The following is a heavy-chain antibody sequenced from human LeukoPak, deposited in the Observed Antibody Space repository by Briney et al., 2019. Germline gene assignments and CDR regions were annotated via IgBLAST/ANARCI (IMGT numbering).Heavy chain of an antibody. CDR1: GGSISSSSYY. CDR3: ARPHGGSWVYNWFDP. V-gene: IGHV4-39*07. D-gene: IGHD2-15*01. J-gene: IGHJ5*02. CDR2: IYYSGST. Sequence: PSETLSLTCTVSGGSISSSSYYWGWIRQPPGKGLEWIGSIYYSGSTYYNPSLKSRVTISVDTSKNQFSLKLSSVTAADTAVYYCARPHGGSWVYNWFDPWGQGTLVTVSS.